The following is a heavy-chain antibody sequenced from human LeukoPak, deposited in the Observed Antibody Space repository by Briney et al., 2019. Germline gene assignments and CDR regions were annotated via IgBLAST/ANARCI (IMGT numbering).Heavy chain of an antibody. CDR1: GGTFSSYA. CDR3: ARAGVEYQHNWFDP. CDR2: IIPIFGTA. V-gene: IGHV1-69*06. D-gene: IGHD2-2*01. Sequence: SVKVSCKASGGTFSSYAISWVRQAPGQGLEWMGGIIPIFGTANYAQKFQGRVTITADKSTSTAYMELSSLRSEDTAVYYCARAGVEYQHNWFDPWGEGTLVTVSS. J-gene: IGHJ5*02.